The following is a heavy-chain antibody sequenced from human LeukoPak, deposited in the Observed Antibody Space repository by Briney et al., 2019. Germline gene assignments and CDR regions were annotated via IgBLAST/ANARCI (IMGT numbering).Heavy chain of an antibody. Sequence: APVKVSCKASGYTFTSYGISWVRQAPGQGLEWMGWISAYNGNTNYAQKLQGRVTTTTDTSTSTAYMELRSLRSDDTAVYYCARGKTNHDFWSGYSADYHYYYMDVWGKGTTVTVSS. CDR3: ARGKTNHDFWSGYSADYHYYYMDV. J-gene: IGHJ6*03. CDR1: GYTFTSYG. V-gene: IGHV1-18*01. D-gene: IGHD3-3*01. CDR2: ISAYNGNT.